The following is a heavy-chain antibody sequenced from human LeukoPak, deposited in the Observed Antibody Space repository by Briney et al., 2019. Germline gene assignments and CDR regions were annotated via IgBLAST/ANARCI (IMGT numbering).Heavy chain of an antibody. J-gene: IGHJ5*02. Sequence: PGGSLRLSCAASGFTFSSYSMNWIRQPPGKGLEWIGEINHSGSTNYNPSLKSRVTISVDTSKNQFSLKLSSVTAADTAVYYCARGESEEWIQLWLLSDWFDPWGQGTLVTVSS. CDR2: INHSGST. CDR1: GFTFSSYS. D-gene: IGHD5-18*01. CDR3: ARGESEEWIQLWLLSDWFDP. V-gene: IGHV4-34*01.